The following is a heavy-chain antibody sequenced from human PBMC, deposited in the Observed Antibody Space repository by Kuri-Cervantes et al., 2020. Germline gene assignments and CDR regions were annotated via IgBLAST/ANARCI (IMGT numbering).Heavy chain of an antibody. Sequence: SETLSLTCAVSGYSISSGYFWGWIRQPPGKGLEWIGSIDHSGSTYYNPSLKSRVTISVDMSKNQFSLKLSSVTAADTAVYYCARLRGECSGGRCYRYYFDYWGQGTLVTVSS. CDR1: GYSISSGYF. V-gene: IGHV4-38-2*01. CDR2: IDHSGST. J-gene: IGHJ4*02. D-gene: IGHD2-15*01. CDR3: ARLRGECSGGRCYRYYFDY.